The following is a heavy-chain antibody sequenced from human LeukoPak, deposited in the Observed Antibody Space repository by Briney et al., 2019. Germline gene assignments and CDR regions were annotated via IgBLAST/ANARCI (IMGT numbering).Heavy chain of an antibody. D-gene: IGHD3-10*01. CDR2: IYYSGST. Sequence: SETLSLTCTVSGGSISSSSYYWGWIRQPPGKGLEWIGSIYYSGSTYYNPSLKSRVTISVDTSKNQFSLKLSSVTAADTAVYYCAAFRGSPIDIWGQGTMLTVSS. V-gene: IGHV4-39*01. J-gene: IGHJ3*02. CDR1: GGSISSSSYY. CDR3: AAFRGSPIDI.